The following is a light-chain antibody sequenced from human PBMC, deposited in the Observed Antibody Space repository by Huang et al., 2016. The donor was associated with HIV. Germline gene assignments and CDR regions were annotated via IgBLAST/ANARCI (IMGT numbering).Light chain of an antibody. CDR3: QQYNDWPPT. V-gene: IGKV3-15*01. J-gene: IGKJ2*01. CDR1: QIVSNT. Sequence: EILMTQSPDTLSVSPGERATLSCRASQIVSNTLAWYQQNPGQAPRLLIYGMSTRATGFPARFSASGSGTEFALTISSLTSEDFALYYCQQYNDWPPTFGQGTKLEI. CDR2: GMS.